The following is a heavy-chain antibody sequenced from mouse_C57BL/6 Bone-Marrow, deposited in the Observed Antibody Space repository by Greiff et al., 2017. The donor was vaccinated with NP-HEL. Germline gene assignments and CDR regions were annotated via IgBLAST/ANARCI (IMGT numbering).Heavy chain of an antibody. CDR1: GYSITSGYY. CDR3: ATGSPYYYGSSPFAY. Sequence: EVQLQESGPGLVKPSQSLSLTCSVTGYSITSGYYWNWIRQFPGNKLEWMGYISYDGSNNYNPSPKNRISITRDTSKNQFFLKLNSVTTEDTATYYCATGSPYYYGSSPFAYWGQGTLVTVSA. J-gene: IGHJ3*01. D-gene: IGHD1-1*01. CDR2: ISYDGSN. V-gene: IGHV3-6*01.